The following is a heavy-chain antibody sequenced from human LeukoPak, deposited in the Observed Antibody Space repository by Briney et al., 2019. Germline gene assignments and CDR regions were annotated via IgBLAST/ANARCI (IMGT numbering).Heavy chain of an antibody. CDR1: GFTFSGSA. V-gene: IGHV3-73*01. J-gene: IGHJ4*02. Sequence: GGSLSLPCAPSGFTFSGSAMHWARQASGKGLEWVGRIRSKANSYATAYAASVKGRFTISRDDSKNTAYLQMNSLKTEDTAVYYCTYPGGWGQGTLVTVSS. CDR3: TYPGG. CDR2: IRSKANSYAT. D-gene: IGHD3-10*01.